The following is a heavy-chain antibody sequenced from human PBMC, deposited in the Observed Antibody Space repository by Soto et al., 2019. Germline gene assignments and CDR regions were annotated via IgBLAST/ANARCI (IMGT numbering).Heavy chain of an antibody. Sequence: QVQLVQSGAEVKKPGSSVKVSCKASGGTFSSYAISWVRQAPGQGLEWMGGIIPIFGTANYAQKFQGRVTITADESTRTAYMELSSLRSEDTAVYYCAREMRYSSGWYIAFDIWGQGTMVTVSS. D-gene: IGHD6-19*01. CDR3: AREMRYSSGWYIAFDI. CDR1: GGTFSSYA. J-gene: IGHJ3*02. CDR2: IIPIFGTA. V-gene: IGHV1-69*01.